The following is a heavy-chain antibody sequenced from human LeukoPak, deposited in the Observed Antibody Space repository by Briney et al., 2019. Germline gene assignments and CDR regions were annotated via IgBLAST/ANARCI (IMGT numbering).Heavy chain of an antibody. CDR1: GDSISSSY. D-gene: IGHD4-17*01. CDR3: AKGNGDYRVGSVSADY. J-gene: IGHJ4*02. CDR2: ITGSGATT. Sequence: PSETLSLTCAVSGDSISSSYYWGWIRQPPGKGLEWVSSITGSGATTFYADSVKGRFTISKDSLKNTVYLQINSLRAEDTAVYYCAKGNGDYRVGSVSADYWGQGTLVTVSS. V-gene: IGHV3-23*01.